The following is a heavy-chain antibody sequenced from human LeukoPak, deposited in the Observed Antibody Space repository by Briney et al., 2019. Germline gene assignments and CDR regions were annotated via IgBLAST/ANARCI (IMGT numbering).Heavy chain of an antibody. CDR3: AKDSVFVDIVATIGWMYDY. CDR1: GFTFSSYA. J-gene: IGHJ4*02. CDR2: ISGSGGST. Sequence: GGSLRLSCAASGFTFSSYAMSWVRQAPGKGLEWVSAISGSGGSTYYADSVKGWFTISRDNSKNTLYLQMNSLRAEDTAVYYCAKDSVFVDIVATIGWMYDYWGQGTLVTVSS. V-gene: IGHV3-23*01. D-gene: IGHD5-12*01.